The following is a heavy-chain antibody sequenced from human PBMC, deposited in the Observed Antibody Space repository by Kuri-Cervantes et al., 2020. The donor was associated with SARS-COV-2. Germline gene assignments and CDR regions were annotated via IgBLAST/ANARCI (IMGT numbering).Heavy chain of an antibody. J-gene: IGHJ4*02. D-gene: IGHD1-26*01. CDR3: ARSRGGSYYSPFDY. CDR1: GFTFSSYG. V-gene: IGHV3-33*01. CDR2: IWYDGSNK. Sequence: LSLTCAASGFTFSSYGMHWVRQAPGKGLEWVAVIWYDGSNKYYADSVKGRFTISRDNSKNTLYLQMNSLRAEDTAVYYCARSRGGSYYSPFDYWGQGTLVTVSS.